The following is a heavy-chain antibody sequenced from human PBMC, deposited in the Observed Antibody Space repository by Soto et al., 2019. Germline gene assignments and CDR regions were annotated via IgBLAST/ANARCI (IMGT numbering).Heavy chain of an antibody. CDR2: IKKDGSKI. CDR1: GFSFGSSW. Sequence: EVQLVESGGGLVQPGGSLRLSCAASGFSFGSSWMTWVRQAPGKGLEWVANIKKDGSKISYLDSVRGRVTISRHYAKNTLYLEMNSLRAAHTPPYCCARNVSPGSSRRYFDAFEIWGRGTMVTVSS. D-gene: IGHD6-13*01. J-gene: IGHJ3*02. V-gene: IGHV3-7*02. CDR3: ARNVSPGSSRRYFDAFEI.